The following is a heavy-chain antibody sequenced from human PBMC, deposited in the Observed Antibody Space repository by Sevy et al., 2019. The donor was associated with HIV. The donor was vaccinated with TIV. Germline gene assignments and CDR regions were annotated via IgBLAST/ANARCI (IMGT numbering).Heavy chain of an antibody. CDR1: GGTFSSYA. CDR3: ARTPKYCSGGSCYNDY. Sequence: ASMKVSCKASGGTFSSYAISWVRQAPGQGLEWMGGIIPIVGTANYAQKFQGRVTITADESTSTAYMELSSLRSEDTAVYYCARTPKYCSGGSCYNDYWGQGTLVTVSS. CDR2: IIPIVGTA. J-gene: IGHJ4*02. V-gene: IGHV1-69*13. D-gene: IGHD2-15*01.